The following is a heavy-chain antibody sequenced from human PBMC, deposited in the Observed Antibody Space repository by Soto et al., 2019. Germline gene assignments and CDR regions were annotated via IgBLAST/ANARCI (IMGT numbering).Heavy chain of an antibody. D-gene: IGHD3-22*01. V-gene: IGHV4-30-4*01. CDR1: GGSISSGDYY. CDR2: IYYSGST. J-gene: IGHJ4*02. CDR3: ARVWHYDSRNFDY. Sequence: PSETLSLTCTVSGGSISSGDYYWSWIRQPPGKGLEWIGYIYYSGSTYYNPSLKSRVTISVDTSKNQFSLKLSSVTAADTAVYYCARVWHYDSRNFDYWGQGTLVTVS.